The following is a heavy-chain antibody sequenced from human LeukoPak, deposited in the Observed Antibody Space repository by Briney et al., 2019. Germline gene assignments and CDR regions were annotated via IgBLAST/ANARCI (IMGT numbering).Heavy chain of an antibody. CDR2: INHSGST. CDR1: GGSFSGYY. J-gene: IGHJ3*02. V-gene: IGHV4-34*01. Sequence: SETLSLTCAVYGGSFSGYYWSWIRQPPGKGLEWIGEINHSGSTNYNPSLKSRVTISVDTSKNQFSLKLSSVPAADTAVYYCARQQLVPGRAFDIWGQGTMVTVSS. D-gene: IGHD6-13*01. CDR3: ARQQLVPGRAFDI.